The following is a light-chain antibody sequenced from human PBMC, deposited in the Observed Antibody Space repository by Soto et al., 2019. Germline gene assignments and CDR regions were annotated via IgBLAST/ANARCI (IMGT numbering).Light chain of an antibody. V-gene: IGLV2-14*01. Sequence: QSALTQPASVSGSPGQSITISCTGTSSDIGGYNFVSWYQQHPGKAPKAMIYEVNNRPSGVSHRFSGSKSGNTASLTISGLQAEDEADYYCSSYTTNTTVIFGGGTKLTVL. J-gene: IGLJ2*01. CDR1: SSDIGGYNF. CDR3: SSYTTNTTVI. CDR2: EVN.